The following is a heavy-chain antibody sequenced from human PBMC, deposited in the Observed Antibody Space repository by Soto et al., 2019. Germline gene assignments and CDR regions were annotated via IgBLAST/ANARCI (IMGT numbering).Heavy chain of an antibody. CDR3: ASFKREYSGYDSSAFDI. J-gene: IGHJ3*02. CDR1: GYTFTSYG. Sequence: QVPLVQSGAEVKKPGASVKVSCKASGYTFTSYGISWVRQAPGQGLEWMGWISAYNGNTNYAQKLQGRVTMTTDTSTSTAYMELRSLRSDDTAVYYCASFKREYSGYDSSAFDIWGQGTMVTVSS. D-gene: IGHD5-12*01. CDR2: ISAYNGNT. V-gene: IGHV1-18*01.